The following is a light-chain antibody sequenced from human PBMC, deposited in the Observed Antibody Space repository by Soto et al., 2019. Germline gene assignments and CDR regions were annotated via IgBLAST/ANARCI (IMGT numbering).Light chain of an antibody. CDR1: QSVSSSY. CDR3: QQYGSAPPYT. V-gene: IGKV3-20*01. CDR2: GAS. J-gene: IGKJ2*01. Sequence: EIVLTQSPGTLSLSPGERATLSCRASQSVSSSYLAWYQQKPGQAPRLRIYGASSRATGIPERFSGSGSGTEVTLTISRLEPEDCAVYYFQQYGSAPPYTFGQGTKVEIK.